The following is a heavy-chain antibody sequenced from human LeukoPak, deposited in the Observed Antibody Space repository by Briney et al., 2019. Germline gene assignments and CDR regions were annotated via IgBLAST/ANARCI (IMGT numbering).Heavy chain of an antibody. J-gene: IGHJ6*03. Sequence: GGSLRLSCAASGFTFSSYSMNWVRQAPGKGLEWVSHISSSSSTIYYADSVKGRFTISRDNAKKSLYLQMNSLRAEDTAVYYCARGEVAVAAQRVYYYYYMDVWGKGTTVTISS. CDR3: ARGEVAVAAQRVYYYYYMDV. CDR2: ISSSSSTI. V-gene: IGHV3-48*04. CDR1: GFTFSSYS. D-gene: IGHD6-19*01.